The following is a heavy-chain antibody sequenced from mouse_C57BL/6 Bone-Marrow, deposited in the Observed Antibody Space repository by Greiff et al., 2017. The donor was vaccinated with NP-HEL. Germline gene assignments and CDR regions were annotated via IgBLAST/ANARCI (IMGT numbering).Heavy chain of an antibody. CDR2: ISNLAYSI. CDR1: GFTFSDYG. CDR3: ARGGYDYDVEEMDY. Sequence: EVQRVESGGGLVQPGGSLKLSCAASGFTFSDYGMAWVRQAPRKGPEWVAFISNLAYSIYYADTVTGRFTSSRENATNTLYLEMSSLRCEDTSVYYCARGGYDYDVEEMDYWGQGTSVTVSS. J-gene: IGHJ4*01. V-gene: IGHV5-15*01. D-gene: IGHD2-4*01.